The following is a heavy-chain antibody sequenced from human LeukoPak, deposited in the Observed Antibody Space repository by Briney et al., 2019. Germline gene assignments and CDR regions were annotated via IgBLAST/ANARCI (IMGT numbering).Heavy chain of an antibody. J-gene: IGHJ6*03. Sequence: SETLSLTCTVSGGSISSSSYYWGWIRQPPGKGLEWIGSIYYRGVTYYYPSLKSRVTISVDTSKNQFSLKLNSVTASDTAVYYCARSRDIVVVPAAMWDYYYYYYYMDVWGKGTTVTISS. CDR3: ARSRDIVVVPAAMWDYYYYYYYMDV. V-gene: IGHV4-39*01. CDR1: GGSISSSSYY. D-gene: IGHD2-2*01. CDR2: IYYRGVT.